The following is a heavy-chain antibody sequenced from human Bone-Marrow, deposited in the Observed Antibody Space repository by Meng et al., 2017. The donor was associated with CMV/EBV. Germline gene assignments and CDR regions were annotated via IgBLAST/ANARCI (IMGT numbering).Heavy chain of an antibody. CDR2: IGGSDGST. CDR3: AKLSGSTFSSSRIIHN. J-gene: IGHJ4*02. D-gene: IGHD3-16*01. V-gene: IGHV3-23*01. Sequence: GFTFSGSAMSWVRQAPGKGLEWVSVIGGSDGSTDYADSVKGRFSISRDNSKNTVYLQMNSLKAEDTAVYHCAKLSGSTFSSSRIIHNWGQGTLVTVSS. CDR1: GFTFSGSA.